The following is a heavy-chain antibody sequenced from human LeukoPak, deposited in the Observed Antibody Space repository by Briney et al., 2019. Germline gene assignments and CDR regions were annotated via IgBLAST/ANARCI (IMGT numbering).Heavy chain of an antibody. CDR3: ARDTHGTYSSSWYYYYYGMDV. D-gene: IGHD6-13*01. Sequence: ASVKVSCKASGYTFTSYGISWVRQAPGQGLEWMGWISAYNGNTNYAQKLQGRVTMTTDTSTSTAYMELRGLRSDDTAVYYCARDTHGTYSSSWYYYYYGMDVWGQGTTVTVSS. CDR2: ISAYNGNT. CDR1: GYTFTSYG. V-gene: IGHV1-18*01. J-gene: IGHJ6*02.